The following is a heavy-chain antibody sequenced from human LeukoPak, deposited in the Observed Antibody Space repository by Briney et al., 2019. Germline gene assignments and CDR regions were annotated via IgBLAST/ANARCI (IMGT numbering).Heavy chain of an antibody. CDR1: GFTFSTYG. J-gene: IGHJ4*02. CDR2: ISGSGAST. V-gene: IGHV3-23*01. D-gene: IGHD3-9*01. Sequence: GGTLRLSCAASGFTFSTYGMSWVRQAPGKGLEWVSSISGSGASTYYADSVKGRFTISRDNSKNTLYLQMNSLRAEDTAVYYCANLHYDILTGYIYYYDYWGQGTLVTVSS. CDR3: ANLHYDILTGYIYYYDY.